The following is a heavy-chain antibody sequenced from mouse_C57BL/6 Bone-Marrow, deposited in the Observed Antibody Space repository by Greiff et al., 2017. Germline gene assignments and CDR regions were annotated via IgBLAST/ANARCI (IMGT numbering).Heavy chain of an antibody. V-gene: IGHV3-6*01. CDR1: GYSITSGYS. Sequence: EVQLQQSGPGLVKPSQSLSLTCSVTGYSITSGYSWNWIRQFPGNKLEWMGYISYDGSNNYNPSLKNRISITRDTSKNQLFLKFNSVTTEDTATYYCARALDVWGTGTTVTVSS. J-gene: IGHJ1*03. CDR2: ISYDGSN. CDR3: ARALDV.